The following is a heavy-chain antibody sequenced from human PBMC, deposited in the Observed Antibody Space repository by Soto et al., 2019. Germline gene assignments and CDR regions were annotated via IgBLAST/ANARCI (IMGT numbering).Heavy chain of an antibody. V-gene: IGHV3-73*02. Sequence: EVQLVESGGGLVQPGGSLKLSCAASGFTFSDSAMHWVRQASGEGLEWLGRIRSKHNNYATEYGASLKGRFTISRDDSKKTTYLQMSNLNTEDTAVYYCVRYSRTLGWFFDLWGRGTLATVS. D-gene: IGHD2-15*01. CDR3: VRYSRTLGWFFDL. J-gene: IGHJ2*01. CDR1: GFTFSDSA. CDR2: IRSKHNNYAT.